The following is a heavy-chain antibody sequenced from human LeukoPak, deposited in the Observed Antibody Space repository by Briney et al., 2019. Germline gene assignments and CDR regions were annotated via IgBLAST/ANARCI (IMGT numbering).Heavy chain of an antibody. CDR1: GYTFTGYY. D-gene: IGHD3-9*01. CDR3: ARVGEDYDILTGYIDY. CDR2: INPNSGGT. V-gene: IGHV1-2*02. Sequence: ASVKVSCKASGYTFTGYYMHWVRQAPGQGLEWMGWINPNSGGTNYAQKFQGRVTMTRDTSISTAYMELSRLRSDDTAVYYCARVGEDYDILTGYIDYWGQGTLDTVSS. J-gene: IGHJ4*02.